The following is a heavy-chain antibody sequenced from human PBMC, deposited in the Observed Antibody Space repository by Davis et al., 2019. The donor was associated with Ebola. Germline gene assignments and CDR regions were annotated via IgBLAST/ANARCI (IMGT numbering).Heavy chain of an antibody. V-gene: IGHV6-1*01. CDR3: ARGWLRTGFDY. J-gene: IGHJ4*02. D-gene: IGHD5-24*01. CDR2: AYYTSKWNY. CDR1: GDRVSTKTTG. Sequence: HSQTLSLTCAISGDRVSTKTTGWNWIRQSPSRGLEWLGRAYYTSKWNYDYAVSVKSRMIINPDTSKNQFSLHLNSVTPEDSAVYYCARGWLRTGFDYWGQGAPVTVSS.